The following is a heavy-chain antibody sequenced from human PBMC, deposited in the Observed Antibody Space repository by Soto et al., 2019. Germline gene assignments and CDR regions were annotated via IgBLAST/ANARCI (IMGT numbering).Heavy chain of an antibody. Sequence: TSETLSLTCTVSGGSISPYYGGWIRQHPGMGLEWIGSVYYRGATNYTPSLKSRVTISVDKSRKQFSLRVSCVPAAHTALHYWARARGAWGAYSYTNGLDVWGPGPPVTVS. V-gene: IGHV4-59*01. CDR1: GGSISPYY. D-gene: IGHD3-16*01. CDR2: VYYRGAT. CDR3: ARARGAWGAYSYTNGLDV. J-gene: IGHJ6*02.